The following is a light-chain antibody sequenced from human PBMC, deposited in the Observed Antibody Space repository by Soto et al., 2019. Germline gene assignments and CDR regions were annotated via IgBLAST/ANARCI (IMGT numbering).Light chain of an antibody. CDR1: SSDVGGYNY. Sequence: QSALTQPASVSGSPGQSIAISCTGTSSDVGGYNYVSWYQQHPGKAPKLIIHEVSNRPSGVSDRFSGSKSGNTASLTISGLQADYEADYYCSSHTAYSTRVFGTGTKVTVL. CDR3: SSHTAYSTRV. CDR2: EVS. V-gene: IGLV2-14*01. J-gene: IGLJ1*01.